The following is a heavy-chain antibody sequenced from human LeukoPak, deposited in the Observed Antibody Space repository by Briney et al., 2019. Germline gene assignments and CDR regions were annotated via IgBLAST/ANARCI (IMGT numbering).Heavy chain of an antibody. CDR3: ARRYSSGWYGPHFDY. V-gene: IGHV4-34*01. Sequence: SETLSLTCAVYGGSFSGYYWSWIRQPPGKGLEWIGEINHSGSTNYNPSLKSRVTISVDTSKNQFSLKLSSVTAADTAVYYCARRYSSGWYGPHFDYWGQGTLVTVSS. D-gene: IGHD6-19*01. J-gene: IGHJ4*02. CDR2: INHSGST. CDR1: GGSFSGYY.